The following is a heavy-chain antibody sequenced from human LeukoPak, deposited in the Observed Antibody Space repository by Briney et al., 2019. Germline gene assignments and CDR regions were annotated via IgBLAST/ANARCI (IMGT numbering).Heavy chain of an antibody. J-gene: IGHJ4*02. CDR3: ARDGLNGGRDY. CDR2: IKGDGSET. V-gene: IGHV3-7*01. CDR1: GFTFSPYW. Sequence: GGSLRLSCTASGFTFSPYWMMWVRQAPGKGLEWVANIKGDGSETYYVDSVKGRFTISRDNARNSLYLQMSSLRAEDTAVYYCARDGLNGGRDYWGQGTLVTVSS. D-gene: IGHD4-23*01.